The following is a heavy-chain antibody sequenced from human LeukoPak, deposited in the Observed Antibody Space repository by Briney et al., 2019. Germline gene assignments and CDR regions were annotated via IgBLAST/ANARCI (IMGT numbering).Heavy chain of an antibody. Sequence: PSETLSLTCTVSGGSISSYYWSWFRQPPGKGLEWIGYIYTSGSTNYNPSLKSRVTISVDTSKNQFSLKLSSVTAADTAVYYCAREQLELRGWFDPWGQGTLVTVSS. CDR1: GGSISSYY. V-gene: IGHV4-4*09. D-gene: IGHD1-7*01. J-gene: IGHJ5*02. CDR2: IYTSGST. CDR3: AREQLELRGWFDP.